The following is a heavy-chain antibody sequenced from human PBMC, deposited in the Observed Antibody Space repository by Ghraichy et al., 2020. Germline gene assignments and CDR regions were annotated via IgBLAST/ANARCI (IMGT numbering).Heavy chain of an antibody. CDR2: IYYSGST. D-gene: IGHD3-9*01. CDR3: ARQGLYDILTGLA. J-gene: IGHJ5*02. CDR1: GGSISSSSYY. V-gene: IGHV4-39*01. Sequence: SETLSLTCTVSGGSISSSSYYWGWIRQPPGKGLEWIGSIYYSGSTYYNPSLKSRVTISVDTSKNQFSLKLSSVTAADTAVYYCARQGLYDILTGLAWGQGT.